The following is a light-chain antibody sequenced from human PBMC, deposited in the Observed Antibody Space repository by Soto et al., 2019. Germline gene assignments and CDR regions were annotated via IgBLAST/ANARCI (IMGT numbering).Light chain of an antibody. CDR3: CSHAGNNNYV. Sequence: QSFLTQPPSASGSPGRSVAISCAGTSRDVGGQNYVSWYQQHPGKAPKLIIYAVSNRPSGVPDRFSGSKSGNTASLTISGLRAEDEADYYCCSHAGNNNYVFGTGTKVTV. V-gene: IGLV2-8*01. J-gene: IGLJ1*01. CDR1: SRDVGGQNY. CDR2: AVS.